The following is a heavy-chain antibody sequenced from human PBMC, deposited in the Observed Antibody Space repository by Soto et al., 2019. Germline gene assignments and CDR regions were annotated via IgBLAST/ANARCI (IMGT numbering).Heavy chain of an antibody. CDR1: GGTFSSYA. J-gene: IGHJ4*02. Sequence: QVQLVQSGAEVKKPGSSVKVSCKASGGTFSSYAISWVRQAPGQGLEWMGGIIPIFGTANDAQKFQGRGTITADESTSTAYMELSRLRSEDTAVYYCARVRGNIVATGIFDSWGQGTLVTVSS. CDR3: ARVRGNIVATGIFDS. V-gene: IGHV1-69*01. D-gene: IGHD5-12*01. CDR2: IIPIFGTA.